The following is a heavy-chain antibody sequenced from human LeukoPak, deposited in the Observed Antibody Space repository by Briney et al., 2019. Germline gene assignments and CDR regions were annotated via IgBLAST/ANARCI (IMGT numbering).Heavy chain of an antibody. D-gene: IGHD1-26*01. J-gene: IGHJ6*02. V-gene: IGHV3-49*04. Sequence: GGSLRLSCTSSGFTFGDYDMSWVRQAPGKGLEWISFIRSKTFGGTTEYAASVKGRFTISRDDSKSIAYLQMNSLKTEDTAVYYCTRELWELRPADFAMDVWGQGTTVTVS. CDR1: GFTFGDYD. CDR2: IRSKTFGGTT. CDR3: TRELWELRPADFAMDV.